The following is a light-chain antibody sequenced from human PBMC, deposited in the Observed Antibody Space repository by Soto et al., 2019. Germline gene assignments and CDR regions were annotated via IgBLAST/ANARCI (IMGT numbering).Light chain of an antibody. CDR2: AES. CDR1: QGIGDD. CDR3: LKHNTYPFT. J-gene: IGKJ4*01. V-gene: IGKV1-17*01. Sequence: DFQMTQSPSSLSASVGDRVTITCRASQGIGDDLGWYQQRPGEAPKRLIYAESILPSGVPSRFSGSGSGTEFTLTISGLQPEDFATYFCLKHNTYPFTFGGGTKVEIK.